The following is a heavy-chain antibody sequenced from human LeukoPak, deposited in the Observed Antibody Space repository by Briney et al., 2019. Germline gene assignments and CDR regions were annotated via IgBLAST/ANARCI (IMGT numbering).Heavy chain of an antibody. CDR2: TYYRSKWYN. V-gene: IGHV6-1*01. D-gene: IGHD2-15*01. Sequence: SQTLSLTCAISGDSVSSNSAAWNWIRQSPSRGLEWLGRTYYRSKWYNDYAVSAKSRITINPDTSKNQFSLQLNSVTPEDTAVYYCASSRSGYDCSGGSCYSGYYFDYWGQGTLVTVSS. CDR3: ASSRSGYDCSGGSCYSGYYFDY. CDR1: GDSVSSNSAA. J-gene: IGHJ4*02.